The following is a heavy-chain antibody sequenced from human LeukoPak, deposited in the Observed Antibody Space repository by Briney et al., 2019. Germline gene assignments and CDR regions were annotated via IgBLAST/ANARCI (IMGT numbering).Heavy chain of an antibody. Sequence: GGSLRLSCAASGFTFSSYSMNWVRQAPGEGLEWVSYISSSSSTIYYADSVKGRFTISRDNAKNSLYLQMNSLRDEDTAVYYCARDDRDVVVPAAYYYYHGIDCWDQGTTVTVSS. CDR3: ARDDRDVVVPAAYYYYHGIDC. J-gene: IGHJ6*02. V-gene: IGHV3-48*02. CDR2: ISSSSSTI. D-gene: IGHD2-2*01. CDR1: GFTFSSYS.